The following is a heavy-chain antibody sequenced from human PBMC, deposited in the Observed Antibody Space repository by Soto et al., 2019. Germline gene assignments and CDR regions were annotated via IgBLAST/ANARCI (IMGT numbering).Heavy chain of an antibody. D-gene: IGHD2-15*01. V-gene: IGHV4-30-4*01. J-gene: IGHJ5*02. CDR2: IYYSGST. CDR1: GGSISSGDYY. Sequence: SETLSLTCTVSGGSISSGDYYWSWIRQPPGKGLEWIGYIYYSGSTYYNPSLKSRVTISVDTSKNQFSLKLISVTAADTAVYYCALCSGGSCYLAGWFDPWGQGTLVTVSS. CDR3: ALCSGGSCYLAGWFDP.